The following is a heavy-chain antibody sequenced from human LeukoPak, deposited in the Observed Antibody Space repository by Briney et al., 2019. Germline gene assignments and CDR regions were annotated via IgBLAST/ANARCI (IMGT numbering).Heavy chain of an antibody. Sequence: ASVKVSCKASGYIFTSYAMHWVRQAPGQRLEWMGWINAGNGNTKYSQKFQGRVTITRDTSASTAYMGLSSLRSEDTAVYYCASMYSSGWYAGLDYWGQGTLVTVSS. V-gene: IGHV1-3*01. J-gene: IGHJ4*02. CDR2: INAGNGNT. D-gene: IGHD6-19*01. CDR1: GYIFTSYA. CDR3: ASMYSSGWYAGLDY.